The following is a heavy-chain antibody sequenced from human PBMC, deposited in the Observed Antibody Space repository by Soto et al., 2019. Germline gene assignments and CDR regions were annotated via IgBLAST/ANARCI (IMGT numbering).Heavy chain of an antibody. CDR2: ISYDGSNK. J-gene: IGHJ4*02. D-gene: IGHD3-22*01. V-gene: IGHV3-30-3*01. Sequence: GGSLRLSCAASGFTFSSYAMHWVRQAPGKGLEWVAVISYDGSNKYYADSVKGRFTISRDNSKNTLYLQMNSLRAEDTAVYYCARCRYDSSGYYYGLFDYWGQGTLVTVSS. CDR1: GFTFSSYA. CDR3: ARCRYDSSGYYYGLFDY.